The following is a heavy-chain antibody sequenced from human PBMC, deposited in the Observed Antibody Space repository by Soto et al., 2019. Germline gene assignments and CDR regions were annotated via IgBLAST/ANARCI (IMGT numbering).Heavy chain of an antibody. V-gene: IGHV4-30-4*01. CDR1: GGSISSGDYY. J-gene: IGHJ5*02. CDR3: ARASAISGVAGNNWFDP. D-gene: IGHD3-3*01. CDR2: IYYSGST. Sequence: SETLSLTCTVSGGSISSGDYYWSWIRQPPGKGLEWIGYIYYSGSTYYNPSLKSRVTISVDTSKNQFSLKLSSVTAADTAVYYCARASAISGVAGNNWFDPWGQGTLVTVSS.